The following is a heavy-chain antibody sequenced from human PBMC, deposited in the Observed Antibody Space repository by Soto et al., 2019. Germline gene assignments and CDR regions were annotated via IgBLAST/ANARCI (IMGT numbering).Heavy chain of an antibody. J-gene: IGHJ4*02. CDR1: GFSFSSYA. CDR2: ISARGGSS. CDR3: AKGSIEYSASVDN. Sequence: DVQLLESGGGLVQPGGSLRLSCAASGFSFSSYAMVWVRQAPGKGLEWVSVISARGGSSYFEDSVKGRFTISRDNSKNVLSLEMNSLRAEDTAIYFCAKGSIEYSASVDNWGQGTLVLVSS. D-gene: IGHD4-4*01. V-gene: IGHV3-23*01.